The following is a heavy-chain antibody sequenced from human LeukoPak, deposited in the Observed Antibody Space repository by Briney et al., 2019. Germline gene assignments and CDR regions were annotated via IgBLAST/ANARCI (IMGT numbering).Heavy chain of an antibody. CDR2: ICGTSNST. J-gene: IGHJ4*02. V-gene: IGHV3-23*01. D-gene: IGHD2-15*01. Sequence: GGSLRLSCTVSGFTVSSNSMSWVRRAPGKGLEWVSTICGTSNSTYYADSVKGRFTISRDNSMNTLYLQINSLRAEDTAVYYCAKCSGGSCYSTFDYWGQGTLVTVSS. CDR3: AKCSGGSCYSTFDY. CDR1: GFTVSSNS.